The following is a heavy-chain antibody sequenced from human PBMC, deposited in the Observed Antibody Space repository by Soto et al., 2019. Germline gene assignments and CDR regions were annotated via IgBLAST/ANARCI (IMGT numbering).Heavy chain of an antibody. Sequence: PGGSLRLSCAASGFTFSSYAMSWVRQAPGKGLEWVSAISGSGGSTYYADSVKGRFTISRDNSKNTLYLQMNSLRAEDTAVYYCAKDYKDVLRFLAWLANLDAFDIWGQGTMVTVSS. J-gene: IGHJ3*02. V-gene: IGHV3-23*01. CDR2: ISGSGGST. D-gene: IGHD3-3*01. CDR1: GFTFSSYA. CDR3: AKDYKDVLRFLAWLANLDAFDI.